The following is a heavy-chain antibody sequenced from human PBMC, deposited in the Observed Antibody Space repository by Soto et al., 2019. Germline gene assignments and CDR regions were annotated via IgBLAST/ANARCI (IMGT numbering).Heavy chain of an antibody. CDR3: ARDPGITGTTYYYYYGMDV. V-gene: IGHV6-1*01. CDR2: TYYRSKWYN. CDR1: VDSVSSNSAA. J-gene: IGHJ6*02. D-gene: IGHD1-20*01. Sequence: SQTLSLTCAISVDSVSSNSAAWNWIRQSPSRGLEWLGRTYYRSKWYNDYAVSVKSRITINPDTSKNQFSLQLNSVTPEDTAVYYCARDPGITGTTYYYYYGMDVWGQGTTVTVS.